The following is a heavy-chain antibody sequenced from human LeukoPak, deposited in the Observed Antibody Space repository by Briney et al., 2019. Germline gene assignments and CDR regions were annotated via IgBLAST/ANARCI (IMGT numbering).Heavy chain of an antibody. Sequence: GASVKVSCKASGYTFTGYYMHWVRQAPGQGLEWMGWINPNSGGTNYAQKFQGRVTMTRDTSISTAYMELSRLRSDDTAVYYCARIAWGYGDYAGDYWGQGTLVTVSS. CDR2: INPNSGGT. V-gene: IGHV1-2*02. CDR1: GYTFTGYY. CDR3: ARIAWGYGDYAGDY. J-gene: IGHJ4*02. D-gene: IGHD4-17*01.